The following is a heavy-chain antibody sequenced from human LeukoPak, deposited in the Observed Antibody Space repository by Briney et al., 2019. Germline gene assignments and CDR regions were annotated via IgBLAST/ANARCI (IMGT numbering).Heavy chain of an antibody. Sequence: SETLSLTCTVSGGSVSSYYWSWIRQPPGKGLEWIGYIYYSGSTNYNPSLKSRVTISVDTSKNQFSLKLSSVTAADTAVYYCARGRGYCSGGSCYSVRVNYFDYWGQGTLVTVSS. CDR1: GGSVSSYY. V-gene: IGHV4-59*02. CDR3: ARGRGYCSGGSCYSVRVNYFDY. J-gene: IGHJ4*02. CDR2: IYYSGST. D-gene: IGHD2-15*01.